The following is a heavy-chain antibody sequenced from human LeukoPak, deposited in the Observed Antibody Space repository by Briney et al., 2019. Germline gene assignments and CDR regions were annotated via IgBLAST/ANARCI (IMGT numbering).Heavy chain of an antibody. D-gene: IGHD5-12*01. CDR1: GGTFSSYA. Sequence: GSSVNVSCKASGGTFSSYAITWVRQAPGQRLEWMGRVLPMTGIATSAQKFQGRVTITADKSTRTAHMELSGLSSEDTAVYYCARGADRSGYDRTFDYWGQGTLVAVSS. CDR3: ARGADRSGYDRTFDY. J-gene: IGHJ4*02. CDR2: VLPMTGIA. V-gene: IGHV1-69*04.